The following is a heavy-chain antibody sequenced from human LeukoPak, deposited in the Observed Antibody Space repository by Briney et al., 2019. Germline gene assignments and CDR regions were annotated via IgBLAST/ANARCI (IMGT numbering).Heavy chain of an antibody. Sequence: ASVTVSCKASGYTFTSYDINWVRQAPGQGLEWMGWMNPNSGNTGYAQKFQGRVTMTRNTSISTAYMELSSLRSEDTAVYYCARGFRESYDILTGYYPSDYWGQGTLVTVSS. J-gene: IGHJ4*02. CDR1: GYTFTSYD. CDR3: ARGFRESYDILTGYYPSDY. CDR2: MNPNSGNT. D-gene: IGHD3-9*01. V-gene: IGHV1-8*01.